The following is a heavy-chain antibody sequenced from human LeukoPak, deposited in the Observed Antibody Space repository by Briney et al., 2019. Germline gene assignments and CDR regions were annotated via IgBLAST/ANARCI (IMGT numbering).Heavy chain of an antibody. D-gene: IGHD6-13*01. CDR3: ARGRRYSSLDY. CDR1: GGSFSGYY. CDR2: INHSGST. J-gene: IGHJ4*02. V-gene: IGHV4-34*01. Sequence: SETLSLTCAVYGGSFSGYYWSWIRQPPGKGLEWIGEINHSGSTNYNPSLKSRVTISVDTSKNQFSLKLGSVTAADTAVYYCARGRRYSSLDYWGQGTLVTVSS.